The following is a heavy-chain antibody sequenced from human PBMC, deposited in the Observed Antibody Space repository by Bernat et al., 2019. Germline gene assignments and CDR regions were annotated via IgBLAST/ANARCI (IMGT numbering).Heavy chain of an antibody. J-gene: IGHJ4*02. CDR1: GFTFSSYW. V-gene: IGHV3-74*01. CDR3: ARGGSYYDSSGYYSTPDY. CDR2: INSDGSST. D-gene: IGHD3-22*01. Sequence: EVQLVESGGGLVQPGGSLRLSCAASGFTFSSYWMHWVRQAPGKGLVWVSRINSDGSSTSYADSVKGRFTISRDSAKNTLYLQMNSLRAEDTAVYYCARGGSYYDSSGYYSTPDYWGQGTLVTVSS.